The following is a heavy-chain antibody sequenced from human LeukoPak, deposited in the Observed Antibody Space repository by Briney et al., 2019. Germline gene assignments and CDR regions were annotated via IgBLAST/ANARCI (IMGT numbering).Heavy chain of an antibody. D-gene: IGHD6-13*01. CDR1: GFTFSSYA. V-gene: IGHV3-23*01. CDR3: AKDRGPQHLVPEYFQH. J-gene: IGHJ1*01. Sequence: GGSLRLSCAASGFTFSSYAMSWARQAPGKGLEWVSAISGSGGSTYYADSAKGRFTISRDNSKNTLYLQMNSLRAEDTAVYYCAKDRGPQHLVPEYFQHWGQGTLVTVSS. CDR2: ISGSGGST.